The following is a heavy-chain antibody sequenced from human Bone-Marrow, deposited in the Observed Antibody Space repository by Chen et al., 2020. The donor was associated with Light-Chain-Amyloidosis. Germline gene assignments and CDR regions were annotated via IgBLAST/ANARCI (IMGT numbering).Heavy chain of an antibody. CDR3: AKDISYDDILPGYPADAFDI. V-gene: IGHV3-23*04. D-gene: IGHD3-9*01. CDR2: ISGRGGSR. J-gene: IGHJ3*02. Sequence: EVQLVESGGGLLQRGGSLRLSCAASGFAFSSYAMSWVRQAPGKGLEWVSTISGRGGSRYYGDSVKGRLTISRDNCKNALFEQMNSLRAEDTAVYYCAKDISYDDILPGYPADAFDIWGQGTMVTVSS. CDR1: GFAFSSYA.